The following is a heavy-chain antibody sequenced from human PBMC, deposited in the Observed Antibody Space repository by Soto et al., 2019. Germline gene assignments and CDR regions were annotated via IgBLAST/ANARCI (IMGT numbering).Heavy chain of an antibody. V-gene: IGHV3-23*01. CDR2: ISGSGGST. Sequence: EVQLLESGGGLVQPGGSLRLSCAASGFTFSSYAMSWVRQAPGKGLEWVSAISGSGGSTYYADSVKGRFTISRDNSKNTLYLQMNILRAEDTAVYYCAKDSGDYVGYFQHWVQGTMVTVSS. CDR1: GFTFSSYA. CDR3: AKDSGDYVGYFQH. J-gene: IGHJ1*01. D-gene: IGHD4-17*01.